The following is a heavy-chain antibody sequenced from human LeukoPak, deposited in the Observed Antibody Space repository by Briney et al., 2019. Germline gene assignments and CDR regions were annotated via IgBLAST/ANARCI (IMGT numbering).Heavy chain of an antibody. V-gene: IGHV3-30*18. CDR2: ISYDGSNK. D-gene: IGHD3-22*01. CDR3: VKGTQYYSDSRSDY. CDR1: GFTFSSVG. Sequence: PGRSLRLSCAASGFTFSSVGMHWVRQAPGKGLEWVAVISYDGSNKYYADSVKGRFTISRDNSKNTLYLQMSSLRAEDTAVYYCVKGTQYYSDSRSDYWGQGTLVTVSS. J-gene: IGHJ4*02.